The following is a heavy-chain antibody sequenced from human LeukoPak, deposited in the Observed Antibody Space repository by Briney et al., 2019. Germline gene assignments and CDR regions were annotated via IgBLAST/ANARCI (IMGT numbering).Heavy chain of an antibody. D-gene: IGHD3-10*01. CDR2: IYSGDTT. CDR1: GFSVGSNY. J-gene: IGHJ4*02. CDR3: ARESLVIRGVVIN. V-gene: IGHV3-53*01. Sequence: PGGSLRLSCAASGFSVGSNYMSWVRQAPGKGLEWVSFIYSGDTTYYVDSVKGRFTISRDNSKNTVDLQMNSLRAEDTAVYYCARESLVIRGVVINWGQGTLVTVSS.